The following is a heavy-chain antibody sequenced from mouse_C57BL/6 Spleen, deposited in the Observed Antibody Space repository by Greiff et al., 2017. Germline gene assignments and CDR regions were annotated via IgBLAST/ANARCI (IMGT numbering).Heavy chain of an antibody. Sequence: VQLQQSGPELVKPGASVKISCKASGYTFTDYYMNWVKQSHGKSLEWIGDINPNNGGTSYNQKFKGKATLTVDKSSSTAYMELRSLTSEDSAVYYCARSPFYYSKCDWGQGTTLTVSS. D-gene: IGHD2-5*01. J-gene: IGHJ2*01. CDR1: GYTFTDYY. CDR3: ARSPFYYSKCD. V-gene: IGHV1-26*01. CDR2: INPNNGGT.